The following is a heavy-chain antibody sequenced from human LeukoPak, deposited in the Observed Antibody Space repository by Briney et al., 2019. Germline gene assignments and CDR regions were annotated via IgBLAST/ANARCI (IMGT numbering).Heavy chain of an antibody. J-gene: IGHJ6*02. CDR2: MNPNSGNT. Sequence: ASVKVSCKASGYTFTSYDINWVRQATGQGLERMGWMNPNSGNTGYAQKFQGRVTMTRNTSISTAYMELSSLRSEDTAVYYCARGGDIVLMVYADYYGMDVWGQGTTVTVSS. D-gene: IGHD2-8*01. V-gene: IGHV1-8*01. CDR1: GYTFTSYD. CDR3: ARGGDIVLMVYADYYGMDV.